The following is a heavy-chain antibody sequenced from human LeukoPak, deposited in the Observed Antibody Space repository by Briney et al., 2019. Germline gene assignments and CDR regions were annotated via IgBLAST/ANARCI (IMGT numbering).Heavy chain of an antibody. CDR3: ARLTSLDCSSTSCSLDYFDY. V-gene: IGHV5-51*01. J-gene: IGHJ4*02. D-gene: IGHD2-2*01. Sequence: GESLKISCKGSGYSFSKYWIGWGRPKPGKGLEWMGILFPCDSDTRYSPSFQGQVTVSADTSISTAYLQWSSLQASDTAMYYCARLTSLDCSSTSCSLDYFDYWGQGALVIVSS. CDR1: GYSFSKYW. CDR2: LFPCDSDT.